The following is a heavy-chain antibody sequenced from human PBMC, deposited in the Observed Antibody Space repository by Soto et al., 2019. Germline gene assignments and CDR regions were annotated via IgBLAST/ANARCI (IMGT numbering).Heavy chain of an antibody. CDR2: INAGNGNT. V-gene: IGHV1-3*01. Sequence: ASVKVSCKASGYTFTSYAMHWVRQAPGQRLEWMGWINAGNGNTKYSQKLQGRVTMTTDTSTSTAYMELRSLRSDDTAVYYCARVPRLRFFARLLRGMDVGGQGTRVT. D-gene: IGHD3-3*01. CDR3: ARVPRLRFFARLLRGMDV. CDR1: GYTFTSYA. J-gene: IGHJ6*02.